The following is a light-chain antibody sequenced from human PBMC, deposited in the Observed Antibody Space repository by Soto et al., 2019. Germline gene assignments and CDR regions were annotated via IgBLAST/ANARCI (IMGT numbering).Light chain of an antibody. Sequence: DIQMTQSPSTLSASVGDRVTITCRASQSISSWLAWYQQKPGKAPKLLIYKASSLQTGVPSRFSGSRSGTDFALTISSLQRDDFATYYCQQTDSFPRTFGQGTKVDIK. CDR3: QQTDSFPRT. CDR1: QSISSW. J-gene: IGKJ1*01. V-gene: IGKV1-5*03. CDR2: KAS.